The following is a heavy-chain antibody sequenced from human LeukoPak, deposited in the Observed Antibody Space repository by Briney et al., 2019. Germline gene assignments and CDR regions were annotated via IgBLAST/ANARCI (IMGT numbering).Heavy chain of an antibody. CDR2: ISGSGGST. V-gene: IGHV3-23*01. J-gene: IGHJ4*02. CDR1: GFTFSSYA. Sequence: PGGSLRLSCAASGFTFSSYAMSWVRQAPGKGLEWVSAISGSGGSTYYADSVKGRFTISRDNSKNTLYLQMNSLRAEDTAVYYCAKSPYCSSTSCYHFDYWGQGTLVTVSS. CDR3: AKSPYCSSTSCYHFDY. D-gene: IGHD2-2*01.